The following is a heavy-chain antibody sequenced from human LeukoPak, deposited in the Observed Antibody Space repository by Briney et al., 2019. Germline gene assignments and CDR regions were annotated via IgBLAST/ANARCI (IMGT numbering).Heavy chain of an antibody. CDR3: ARALVGGGSSSGY. D-gene: IGHD3-16*01. J-gene: IGHJ4*02. CDR1: GFTFSSYS. CDR2: INQDGSQT. Sequence: GGSLRLSCAASGFTFSSYSMNWARQAPGKGLEWVANINQDGSQTSYADSVEGRFTISRDNAKNSLYMHMNSLRAGDTAVYYCARALVGGGSSSGYWGQGTLVTVSS. V-gene: IGHV3-7*01.